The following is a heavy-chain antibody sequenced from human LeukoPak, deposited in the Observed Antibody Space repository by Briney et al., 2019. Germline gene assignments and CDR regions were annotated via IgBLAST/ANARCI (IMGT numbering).Heavy chain of an antibody. J-gene: IGHJ4*02. CDR2: ICHDGNT. V-gene: IGHV4-4*07. Sequence: SETLSLTCAVSGGSVSNSYWSWLRQPAGKGLEWIGHICHDGNTNYNPSLQGRLTVSRDTSKNHVSLRLTSVTAADTALYYCARDDFYGSGRKSGLFDYWGQGILVIVSS. D-gene: IGHD3-10*01. CDR3: ARDDFYGSGRKSGLFDY. CDR1: GGSVSNSY.